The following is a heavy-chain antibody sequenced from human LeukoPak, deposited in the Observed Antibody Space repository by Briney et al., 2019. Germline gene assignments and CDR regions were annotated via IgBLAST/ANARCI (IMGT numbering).Heavy chain of an antibody. Sequence: PGGSLRISCAASGFDFGAYEMNWVRQAPGKGLEWVAYIAGSDSTIYYADSVRGRFTISRDNAKKSLYLQMNSLRAEDTALYYCTTLGYHLDSCGQGTLVTVSS. J-gene: IGHJ4*02. CDR1: GFDFGAYE. CDR3: TTLGYHLDS. D-gene: IGHD3-22*01. V-gene: IGHV3-48*03. CDR2: IAGSDSTI.